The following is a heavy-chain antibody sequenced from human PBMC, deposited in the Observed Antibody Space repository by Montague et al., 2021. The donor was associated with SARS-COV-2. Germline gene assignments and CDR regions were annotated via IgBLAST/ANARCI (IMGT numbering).Heavy chain of an antibody. CDR2: INDSGTT. Sequence: SETLSLTCAVYGESFSGYFWTWIRQFPGRGLEWIAEINDSGTTNYNWSLKSRVTISVDASKSQFSLQLRSVSVADTAVYYCARWDPQRTTLCGSRGKAASDYWGQGTVVTVSS. V-gene: IGHV4-34*01. CDR1: GESFSGYF. J-gene: IGHJ4*02. D-gene: IGHD1-1*01. CDR3: ARWDPQRTTLCGSRGKAASDY.